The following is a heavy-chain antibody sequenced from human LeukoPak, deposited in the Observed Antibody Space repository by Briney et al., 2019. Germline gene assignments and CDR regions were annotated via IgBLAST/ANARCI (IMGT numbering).Heavy chain of an antibody. CDR3: ASSSNYDSSGYYPDY. CDR1: GGTFSSYA. J-gene: IGHJ4*02. D-gene: IGHD3-22*01. V-gene: IGHV1-69*04. Sequence: SVKVSCKASGGTFSSYAISWVRQAPGQGLEWVGRIIPILGIANYAQKFQGRVTITADKSTSTAYMELSSLRSEDTAVYYCASSSNYDSSGYYPDYWGQGTLVTVSS. CDR2: IIPILGIA.